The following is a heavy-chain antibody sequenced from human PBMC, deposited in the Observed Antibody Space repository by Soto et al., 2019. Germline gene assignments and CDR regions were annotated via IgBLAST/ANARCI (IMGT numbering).Heavy chain of an antibody. V-gene: IGHV1-69*02. D-gene: IGHD6-6*01. CDR3: ARSDWDSSSSVVDY. CDR2: IIPILGIA. Sequence: SVKVSCKASGGTFSSYTISWVRQAPGQGLEWMGRIIPILGIANYAQKFQGRVTITADKSTSTAYMELSSLRSEDTAVYYCARSDWDSSSSVVDYWGQGTLVTVSS. CDR1: GGTFSSYT. J-gene: IGHJ4*02.